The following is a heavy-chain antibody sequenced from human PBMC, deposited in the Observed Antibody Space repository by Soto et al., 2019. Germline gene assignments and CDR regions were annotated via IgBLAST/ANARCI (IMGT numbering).Heavy chain of an antibody. Sequence: QVQLVQSGAEVKKPGSSVKVSCKASGDTFISYSFSCVRQVPGQGLEWMGGFSPIFVAPNYAQNFLDRVTITADQFTSTVYLELSRLRSDDTAVYYCARGVTSGSFPPFDLWCQGTLVTVSS. V-gene: IGHV1-69*13. D-gene: IGHD1-26*01. CDR3: ARGVTSGSFPPFDL. J-gene: IGHJ4*02. CDR2: FSPIFVAP. CDR1: GDTFISYS.